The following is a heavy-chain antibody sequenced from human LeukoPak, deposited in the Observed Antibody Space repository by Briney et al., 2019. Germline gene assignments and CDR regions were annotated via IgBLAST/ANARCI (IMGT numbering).Heavy chain of an antibody. V-gene: IGHV4-59*01. Sequence: SETLSLTCAVSGGSIRAYYWNWIRQPPGKGLEWIGYIEYSGDTNYNPSLKSRVTISVDTSKNQSSLTLTTVTAADTAIYYYARRAERTMDDLGNWFDPWGQGTLVTVSS. J-gene: IGHJ5*02. CDR1: GGSIRAYY. CDR2: IEYSGDT. CDR3: ARRAERTMDDLGNWFDP. D-gene: IGHD7-27*01.